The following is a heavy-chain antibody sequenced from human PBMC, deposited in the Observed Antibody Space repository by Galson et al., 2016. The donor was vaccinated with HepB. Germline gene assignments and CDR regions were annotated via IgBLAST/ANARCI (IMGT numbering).Heavy chain of an antibody. J-gene: IGHJ2*01. D-gene: IGHD3-3*01. Sequence: SLRLSCAASGFTFSSYVMSWVRQAPGKGLEWVSAISVSGGRTYYADSVKGRFTISRDNSKNTLYLQMHSLRAEDTAVYYCAKSLPIVTYFDSWSANQFRGADWYFDLWGRGTLVTVSS. CDR3: AKSLPIVTYFDSWSANQFRGADWYFDL. CDR1: GFTFSSYV. CDR2: ISVSGGRT. V-gene: IGHV3-23*01.